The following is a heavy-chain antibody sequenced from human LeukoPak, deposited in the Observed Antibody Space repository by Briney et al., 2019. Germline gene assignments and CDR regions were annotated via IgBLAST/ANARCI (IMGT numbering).Heavy chain of an antibody. CDR1: GFTFSTYT. V-gene: IGHV3-21*04. Sequence: GGSLRLSCAASGFTFSTYTMNWVRQAPGKGLEWVSSISNSGTYINYADSVKGRFTISRDNAENSLYLQMSSLRAEDTAVYYCARGVGIAVAGLGYWGQGTLVTVSS. J-gene: IGHJ4*02. CDR2: ISNSGTYI. D-gene: IGHD6-19*01. CDR3: ARGVGIAVAGLGY.